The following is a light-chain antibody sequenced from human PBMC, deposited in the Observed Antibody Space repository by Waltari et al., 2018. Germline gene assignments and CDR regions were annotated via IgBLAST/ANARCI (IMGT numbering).Light chain of an antibody. CDR3: SSYAGSNNWV. CDR2: EVS. CDR1: SSDVGGYNY. V-gene: IGLV2-8*01. J-gene: IGLJ3*02. Sequence: QSALTQPPSASGSPGQSVTISCTGSSSDVGGYNYVSWYQQHPGKAPKLMIYEVSKRPSGVPDRFSGSKSVNTAFLTVSGLQADDEADYYCSSYAGSNNWVFGGGTKLTVL.